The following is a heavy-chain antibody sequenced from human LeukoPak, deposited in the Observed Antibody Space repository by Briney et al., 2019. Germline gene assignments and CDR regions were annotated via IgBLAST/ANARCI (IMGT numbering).Heavy chain of an antibody. CDR1: GFTFSSYA. V-gene: IGHV3-64D*06. D-gene: IGHD4-17*01. J-gene: IGHJ4*02. CDR2: ISGSGGAT. CDR3: VSLPRTTVTTSGDY. Sequence: GGSLRLSCAASGFTFSSYALHWVRQAPGKGLEYVSAISGSGGATYYADSVKGRFTISRDNSKNTLYLQMSSLRPEDTAVYYCVSLPRTTVTTSGDYWGQGTLVTVSS.